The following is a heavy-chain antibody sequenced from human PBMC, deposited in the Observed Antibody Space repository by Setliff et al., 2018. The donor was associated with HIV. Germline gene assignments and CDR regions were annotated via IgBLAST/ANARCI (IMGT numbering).Heavy chain of an antibody. D-gene: IGHD2-2*01. V-gene: IGHV1-24*01. CDR1: GYTLTELS. J-gene: IGHJ3*02. Sequence: GASVKVSCKVSGYTLTELSMHWVRQAPGKGLECMGRFDPKHGETIYAQKFQGRVSMTEDTSTDTAYMELSSLRYEDTAMYYCAPTAMSHAFDIWGQGTMVTVSS. CDR3: APTAMSHAFDI. CDR2: FDPKHGET.